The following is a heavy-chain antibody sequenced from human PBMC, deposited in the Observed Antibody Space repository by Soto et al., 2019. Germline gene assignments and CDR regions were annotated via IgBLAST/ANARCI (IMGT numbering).Heavy chain of an antibody. CDR1: GFTFSSYW. V-gene: IGHV3-7*01. D-gene: IGHD2-21*01. CDR2: INQDGSDE. J-gene: IGHJ4*02. CDR3: VRDTSDSVSRIDY. Sequence: GGSLRLSYPASGFTFSSYWMSWVRQAPGKGLEWVANINQDGSDEYYVDSVKGRFTISRDNAKNSLYLQMNSLRAEDTAVYYCVRDTSDSVSRIDYWGQGTLVTVSS.